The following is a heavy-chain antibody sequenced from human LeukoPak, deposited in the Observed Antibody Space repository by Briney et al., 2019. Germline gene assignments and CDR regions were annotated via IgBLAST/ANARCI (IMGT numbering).Heavy chain of an antibody. J-gene: IGHJ4*02. D-gene: IGHD2-15*01. Sequence: GGSLRLSCAASGFTFNNFAMNWVRQAPGEGLEWVSGISGSGGTTYYADSVQGRFTISRDNSNNTLYLQMNSLRAEGTAVYYCAKRPGRGDSWDQGTLVTVSS. CDR2: ISGSGGTT. CDR1: GFTFNNFA. V-gene: IGHV3-23*01. CDR3: AKRPGRGDS.